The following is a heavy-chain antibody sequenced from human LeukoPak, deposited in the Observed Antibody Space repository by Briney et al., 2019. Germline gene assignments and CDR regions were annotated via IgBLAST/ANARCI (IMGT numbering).Heavy chain of an antibody. D-gene: IGHD3-10*01. CDR2: IYHSGST. Sequence: PSETLSLTCALSGGSISSGGYSWSWIRQPPGKGLEWIGYIYHSGSTYYNPSLKSRVHISVYGSRHQFSLKLSSVSAADTAVYYCDRGSTDYGSGSYLGEWFDPWGQGTLVTVSS. V-gene: IGHV4-30-2*01. J-gene: IGHJ5*02. CDR3: DRGSTDYGSGSYLGEWFDP. CDR1: GGSISSGGYS.